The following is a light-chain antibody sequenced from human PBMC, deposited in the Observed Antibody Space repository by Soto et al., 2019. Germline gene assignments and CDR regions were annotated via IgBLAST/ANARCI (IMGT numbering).Light chain of an antibody. V-gene: IGLV1-51*01. CDR3: GAWDSSLMGVV. CDR1: SSNVGNNY. J-gene: IGLJ2*01. Sequence: QSVLTQPPSVSAAPGQKVTISCSGSSSNVGNNYVSWYQQLPGTAPKLLIYDNNKRPSGIPDRFSGSKSATSATLDITALQTGDEVDYYCGAWDSSLMGVVFGGGTKVTVL. CDR2: DNN.